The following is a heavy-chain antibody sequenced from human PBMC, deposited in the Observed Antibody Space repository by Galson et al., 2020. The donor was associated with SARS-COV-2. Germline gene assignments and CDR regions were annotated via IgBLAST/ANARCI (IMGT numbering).Heavy chain of an antibody. J-gene: IGHJ3*02. CDR2: ISSSSSFI. CDR3: ARDSLPLVWDAFDI. D-gene: IGHD2-8*01. V-gene: IGHV3-21*01. CDR1: GFTFSSYS. Sequence: TGGSLRLSCAASGFTFSSYSINWVRQAPGKGLEWVSSISSSSSFIYYADSVQGRFTISRDNAKNSLYLQMNSLRAEDTAVYYCARDSLPLVWDAFDIWGQGTMVTVSS.